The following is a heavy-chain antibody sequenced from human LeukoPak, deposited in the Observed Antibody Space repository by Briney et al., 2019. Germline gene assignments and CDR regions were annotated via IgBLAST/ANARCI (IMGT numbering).Heavy chain of an antibody. Sequence: SETLSLTCTVSGGSISSYYWSWIRQPPGKGLEWIGYIYYSGSTNYNPSLKSRVTISVDTSKNQFSLKLSSVTAADTAVYYCARDRGAYYDILTGYYNEDAFDIWGQGTMVTVSS. D-gene: IGHD3-9*01. J-gene: IGHJ3*02. CDR2: IYYSGST. V-gene: IGHV4-59*12. CDR3: ARDRGAYYDILTGYYNEDAFDI. CDR1: GGSISSYY.